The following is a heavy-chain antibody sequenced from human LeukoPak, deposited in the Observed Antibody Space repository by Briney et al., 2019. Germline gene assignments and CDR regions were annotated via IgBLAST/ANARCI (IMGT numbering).Heavy chain of an antibody. J-gene: IGHJ5*02. CDR1: GFTFSSYS. CDR3: ARGDARDGYNNH. CDR2: INHSGST. D-gene: IGHD5-24*01. Sequence: GSLRLSCAASGFTFSSYSMNWVRQAPGKGLEWIGEINHSGSTNYNPSLKSRVTISVDTSKNQFSLKLSSVTAADTAVYYCARGDARDGYNNHWGQGTLVTVSS. V-gene: IGHV4-34*01.